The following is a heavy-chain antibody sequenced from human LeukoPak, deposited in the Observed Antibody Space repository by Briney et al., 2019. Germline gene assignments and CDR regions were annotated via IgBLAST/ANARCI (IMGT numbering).Heavy chain of an antibody. CDR3: ASPLKYGDYEP. Sequence: GRSLRLSCAASGFTFSSYGMHWVRQAPGKGLEWVAVIWYDGSNKYYADSVKGRFTISRDNSKNTLYLQMNSLRAEDTAVYYCASPLKYGDYEPWGQGTLVTVSS. J-gene: IGHJ5*02. V-gene: IGHV3-30*19. CDR1: GFTFSSYG. D-gene: IGHD4-17*01. CDR2: IWYDGSNK.